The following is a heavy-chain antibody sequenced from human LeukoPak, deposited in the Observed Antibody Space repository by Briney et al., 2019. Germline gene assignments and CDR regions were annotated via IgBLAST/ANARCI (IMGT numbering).Heavy chain of an antibody. CDR1: GGSISSSSYY. D-gene: IGHD6-13*01. Sequence: PSETLSLTCTVSGGSISSSSYYWGWIRQPPGKGLEWIGSIYHSGSTYYNPSLKSRVTISVDTSKNQFSLKLSSVTAADTAVYYCARREQQLVYDYWGQGTLVTVSS. J-gene: IGHJ4*02. CDR3: ARREQQLVYDY. V-gene: IGHV4-39*07. CDR2: IYHSGST.